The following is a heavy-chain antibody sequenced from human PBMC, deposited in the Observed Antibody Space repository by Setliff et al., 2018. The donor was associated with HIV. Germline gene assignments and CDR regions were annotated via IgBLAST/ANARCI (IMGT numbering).Heavy chain of an antibody. V-gene: IGHV4-4*02. D-gene: IGHD3-10*01. CDR2: INHSGST. J-gene: IGHJ4*02. CDR1: GDSVTTSSW. Sequence: SETLSLTCAVSGDSVTTSSWWSWIRQPPGKGLEWIGEINHSGSTNYNPSLKSRVTISADTSKNQFSLNLSSVTAAETAVYYCARVGYHGSGRYSFDYWGQGTLVTVSS. CDR3: ARVGYHGSGRYSFDY.